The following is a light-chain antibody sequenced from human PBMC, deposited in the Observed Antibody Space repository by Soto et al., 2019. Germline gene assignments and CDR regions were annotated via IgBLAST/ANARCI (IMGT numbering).Light chain of an antibody. Sequence: QSVLTQPPSASGTPGQSVTISCSGSSSNIGDNTVNWYQQLPGTAPKLLMYSNDQRWSGVPDRFSGSESGTSASLAISGLQSEDEADYYCAVWDDSLDGVVFGGGTKLTVL. CDR2: SND. CDR1: SSNIGDNT. V-gene: IGLV1-44*01. J-gene: IGLJ2*01. CDR3: AVWDDSLDGVV.